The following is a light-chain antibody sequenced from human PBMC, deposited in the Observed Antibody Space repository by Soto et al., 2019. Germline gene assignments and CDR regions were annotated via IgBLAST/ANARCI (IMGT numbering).Light chain of an antibody. CDR3: QSYDGTTVV. J-gene: IGLJ2*01. CDR1: SGNIASNY. CDR2: DDD. Sequence: FMLTQPHSVSESPGKTITISCTRSSGNIASNYVQWYQQRPGGAPTTVIYDDDQRPSGVPDRFSGSIDSSSNSASLTISGLKTEDEADYHCQSYDGTTVVFGGGTKLT. V-gene: IGLV6-57*04.